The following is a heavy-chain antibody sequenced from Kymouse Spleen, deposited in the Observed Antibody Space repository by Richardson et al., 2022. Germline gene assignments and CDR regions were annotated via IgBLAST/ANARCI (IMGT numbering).Heavy chain of an antibody. D-gene: IGHD3-10*01. Sequence: EVQLVESGGGLVQPGGSLRLSCAASGFTFSSYAMSWVRQAPGKGLEWVSAISGSGGSTYYADSVKGRFTISRDNSKNTLYLQMNSLRAEDTAVYYCAKWDGSGSYYYYGMDVWGQGTTVTVSS. CDR1: GFTFSSYA. V-gene: IGHV3-23*04. CDR3: AKWDGSGSYYYYGMDV. J-gene: IGHJ6*02. CDR2: ISGSGGST.